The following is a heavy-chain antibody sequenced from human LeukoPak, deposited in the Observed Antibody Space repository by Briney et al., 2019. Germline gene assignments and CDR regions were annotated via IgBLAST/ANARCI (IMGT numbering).Heavy chain of an antibody. Sequence: KPSGPTLVKPTQTLTLTCTFSGFSLSTRGVGVGWFRQPPGKALEWLALIYWDDDKRYSPSLKSRLTITKDTSKNQVVLTMTNMDPVDTATYYCAHKGGYCSGGSCYFDYWGQGTLVTVSS. CDR3: AHKGGYCSGGSCYFDY. CDR1: GFSLSTRGVG. D-gene: IGHD2-15*01. V-gene: IGHV2-5*02. J-gene: IGHJ4*02. CDR2: IYWDDDK.